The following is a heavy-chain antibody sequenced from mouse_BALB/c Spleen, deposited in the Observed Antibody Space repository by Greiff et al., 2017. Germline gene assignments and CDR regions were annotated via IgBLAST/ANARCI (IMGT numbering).Heavy chain of an antibody. CDR1: GFTFSSFG. J-gene: IGHJ4*01. Sequence: DVMLVESGGGLVQPGGSRKLSCAASGFTFSSFGMHWVRQAPEKGLEWVAYISSGSSTIYYADTVKGRFTISRDNPKNTLFLQMTSLRSEDTAMYYCARSGAYYGNFYAMDYWGQGTSVTVSS. CDR2: ISSGSSTI. D-gene: IGHD2-10*01. CDR3: ARSGAYYGNFYAMDY. V-gene: IGHV5-17*02.